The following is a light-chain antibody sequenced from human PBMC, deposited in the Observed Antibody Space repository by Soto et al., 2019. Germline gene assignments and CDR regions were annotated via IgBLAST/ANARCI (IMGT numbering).Light chain of an antibody. CDR2: KAS. CDR3: HQASSFPLT. V-gene: IGKV1-12*01. Sequence: DIQMTQSPSFVSASVGDRVTITCRASQGINSWLSWYQQKPGTAPTLLVYKASTLQDGVPSRFSGSGSWTDFTPTINSLQTEDFGTYYCHQASSFPLTFGGGTKVEIK. CDR1: QGINSW. J-gene: IGKJ4*01.